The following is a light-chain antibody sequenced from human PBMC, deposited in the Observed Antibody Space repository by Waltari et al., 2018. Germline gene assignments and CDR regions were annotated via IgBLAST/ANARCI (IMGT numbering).Light chain of an antibody. CDR1: QSLVHTDGHTY. CDR2: KVS. CDR3: MQATNWPLT. Sequence: DVVMTQSPLSLPVSLGQPASISCRSSQSLVHTDGHTYLNWFQQRPGQSPRRLIYKVSNRDSGVPDRFSGSGSDTAFTLKISRVEAEDVXIYYCMQATNWPLTFGQGTKVEIQ. J-gene: IGKJ1*01. V-gene: IGKV2-30*02.